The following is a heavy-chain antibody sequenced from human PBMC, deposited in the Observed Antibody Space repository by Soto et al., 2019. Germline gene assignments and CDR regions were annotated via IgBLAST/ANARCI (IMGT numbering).Heavy chain of an antibody. D-gene: IGHD2-21*01. CDR3: AREAYGGEGPLYC. Sequence: QVQLVESGGGVVQPGRSLRLSCAASGFIFRSYGMHWVRQAPGKGLEWVAVIWYDGSNKYYADSVKGRFTISRDNSKNTLSLQMNSLRAEDTAVYYCAREAYGGEGPLYCWGQGTLVTVSS. J-gene: IGHJ4*02. V-gene: IGHV3-33*01. CDR1: GFIFRSYG. CDR2: IWYDGSNK.